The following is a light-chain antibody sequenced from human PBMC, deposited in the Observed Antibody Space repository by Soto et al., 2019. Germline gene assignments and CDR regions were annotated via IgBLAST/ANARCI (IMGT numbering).Light chain of an antibody. CDR3: QRYGTSAL. V-gene: IGKV3-20*01. J-gene: IGKJ3*01. CDR2: GPS. CDR1: QSVSTCY. Sequence: DIVLTQSPGTLSLSPGERATLSCRASQSVSTCYLAWHQQKPDQAHRLLIYGPSVRATGLPNRFSVSASGTDFPLTISRLEPEDVAVYYCQRYGTSALFGPGTKVDIK.